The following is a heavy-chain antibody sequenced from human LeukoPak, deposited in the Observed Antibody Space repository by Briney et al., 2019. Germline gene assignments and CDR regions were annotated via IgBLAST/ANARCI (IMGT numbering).Heavy chain of an antibody. Sequence: SETLSLTCAVYGGSFSGYYWSWIRQPPEKGLEWIGEINHSGSTNYNPSLKSRVTISIDTSKNQFSLKLSSVTAADTAVYYCARGDDYGDFFDYWGQGTLVTVSS. CDR3: ARGDDYGDFFDY. CDR2: INHSGST. CDR1: GGSFSGYY. V-gene: IGHV4-34*01. D-gene: IGHD4-17*01. J-gene: IGHJ4*02.